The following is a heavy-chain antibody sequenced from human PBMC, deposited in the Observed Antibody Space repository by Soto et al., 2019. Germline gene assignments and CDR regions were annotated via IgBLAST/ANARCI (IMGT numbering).Heavy chain of an antibody. CDR1: GYSFTNYW. J-gene: IGHJ6*02. D-gene: IGHD2-21*01. Sequence: PGESLKISCKGSGYSFTNYWIGWVRQMPGKGLEWMGIIFPGDSDTRYSPPFQGQVTISADKSISTAYLQWSSLKASDTAMYYWARAGIGEYYGMDVWGQGTTVTVSS. CDR2: IFPGDSDT. CDR3: ARAGIGEYYGMDV. V-gene: IGHV5-51*01.